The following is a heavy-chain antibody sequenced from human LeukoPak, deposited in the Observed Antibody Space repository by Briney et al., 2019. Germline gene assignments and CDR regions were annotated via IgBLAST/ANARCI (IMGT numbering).Heavy chain of an antibody. CDR2: IYPGDSDT. J-gene: IGHJ3*02. CDR1: GYSFTSYW. Sequence: GESLKISCKGSGYSFTSYWIGWVRQMPGKGLGWLGIIYPGDSDTRYSPSFQGQVTISADKSISTAYLQWSSLKASDTAMYYCARGEYDYYDSSGYSVDIWGQGTMVTVSS. D-gene: IGHD3-22*01. CDR3: ARGEYDYYDSSGYSVDI. V-gene: IGHV5-51*01.